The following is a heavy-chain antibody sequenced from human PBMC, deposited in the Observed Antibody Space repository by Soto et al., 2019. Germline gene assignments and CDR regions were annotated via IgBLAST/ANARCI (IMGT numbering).Heavy chain of an antibody. V-gene: IGHV1-8*01. D-gene: IGHD3-10*01. CDR2: INPNSGNI. Sequence: ASVKVSCKASGNTFTSYDINWVRQATGHGLEWMGWINPNSGNIGYAQKFQGRVTMTRDTAIRTAYMEVSRLRSDDTAVYYCAPGRPSASYYLIDYWCQATLVTVSS. CDR3: APGRPSASYYLIDY. CDR1: GNTFTSYD. J-gene: IGHJ4*02.